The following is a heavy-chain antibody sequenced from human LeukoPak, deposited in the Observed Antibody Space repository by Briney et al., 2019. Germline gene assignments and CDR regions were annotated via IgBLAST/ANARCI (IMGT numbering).Heavy chain of an antibody. CDR1: GFTFSSYV. V-gene: IGHV3-33*02. CDR3: AKGERKYYYHYMDV. CDR2: IWSDGSNK. Sequence: PGGSLRLSCEASGFTFSSYVMHWVRQAPGKGLEWVAVIWSDGSNKYYADSAKGRFTISRDNSNNTVILQVDSLRAEDTGIYYCAKGERKYYYHYMDVWGKGTSVTVSS. J-gene: IGHJ6*03.